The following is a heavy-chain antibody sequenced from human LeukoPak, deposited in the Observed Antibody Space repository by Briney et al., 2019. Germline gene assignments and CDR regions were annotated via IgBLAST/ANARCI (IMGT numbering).Heavy chain of an antibody. D-gene: IGHD3-3*01. J-gene: IGHJ3*01. Sequence: GGSLRLSCAGSGFTFSNYAMRWVRQAPGKGLEWGSVISGNGDTTYYADSVKGRFTISRDNSKNTLYLQMNSLRAEDTAIYSCAKDYRGSGYFFDVWGQGTMVAVSS. V-gene: IGHV3-23*01. CDR2: ISGNGDTT. CDR3: AKDYRGSGYFFDV. CDR1: GFTFSNYA.